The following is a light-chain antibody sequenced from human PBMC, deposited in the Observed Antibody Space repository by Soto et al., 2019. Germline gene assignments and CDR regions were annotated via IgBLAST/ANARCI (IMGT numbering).Light chain of an antibody. CDR2: DVS. V-gene: IGLV2-14*01. J-gene: IGLJ1*01. CDR1: SSDVGGYNY. CDR3: SSYTSSSTLYV. Sequence: QSALTQPASVSGSTGQSITISCTGTSSDVGGYNYVSWYQQQPGKAPKLMIYDVSDRPSGVSNRFSGSKSGNTASLTISGLQAEDEAYYYCSSYTSSSTLYVFGTGTQLTVL.